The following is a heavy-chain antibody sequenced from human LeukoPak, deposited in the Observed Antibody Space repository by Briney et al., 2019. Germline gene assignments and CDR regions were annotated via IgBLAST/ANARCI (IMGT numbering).Heavy chain of an antibody. Sequence: ASVRVSCKASGFFFNAYQMHWLRQAPGQGLEWMGWLDRNSGGTNIAQKFRGRVTMTRDTSMSTVYMDLTGLTSDDTAIYFCARGDSWYLGLDYWGRGSLVTVSS. D-gene: IGHD6-13*01. CDR2: LDRNSGGT. V-gene: IGHV1-2*02. CDR1: GFFFNAYQ. J-gene: IGHJ4*02. CDR3: ARGDSWYLGLDY.